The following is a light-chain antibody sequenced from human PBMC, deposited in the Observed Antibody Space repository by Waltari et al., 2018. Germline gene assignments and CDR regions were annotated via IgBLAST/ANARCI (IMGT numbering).Light chain of an antibody. CDR1: ASNTGENT. J-gene: IGLJ2*01. CDR3: ATWDDSLNAVV. CDR2: ANR. Sequence: QSLLTQAPSASGTPGQRVTLSCSGRASNTGENTLGWFRQLPGTAPKLLIYANRQRPSGVPDRFAGSKSGTSASLDIIGLQSDDEADYFCATWDDSLNAVVFGGGTRLTVL. V-gene: IGLV1-44*01.